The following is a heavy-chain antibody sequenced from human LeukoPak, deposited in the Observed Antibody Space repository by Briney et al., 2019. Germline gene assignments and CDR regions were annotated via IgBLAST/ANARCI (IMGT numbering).Heavy chain of an antibody. CDR1: GFTVSSNY. J-gene: IGHJ3*02. D-gene: IGHD6-6*01. CDR3: ARFARGTKEDAFDI. Sequence: GGSLRLSCAASGFTVSSNYMSWVRQAPGKGLEWVSVIYSGGSTYYADSVKGRFTISRDNSKNTLYLQMTSLRAEDTAVYYCARFARGTKEDAFDIWGQGTMVTVSS. CDR2: IYSGGST. V-gene: IGHV3-66*01.